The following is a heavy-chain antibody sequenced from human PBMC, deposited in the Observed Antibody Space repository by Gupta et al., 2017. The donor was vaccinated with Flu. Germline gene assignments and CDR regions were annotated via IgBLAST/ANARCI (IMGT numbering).Heavy chain of an antibody. J-gene: IGHJ6*02. CDR3: ARDQYCSGGSCYPIYYYYGMDV. V-gene: IGHV3-7*04. CDR1: GFIFSRYW. Sequence: EVQLVESGGGLVQPGGSLRLSCAASGFIFSRYWMSWVRQAPGKGLELVANIKHDRSEKYYVDSVKGRFTISRDNAKNSLYLQMNSLRAEDTAVYYCARDQYCSGGSCYPIYYYYGMDVWGQGTTVTVSS. CDR2: IKHDRSEK. D-gene: IGHD2-15*01.